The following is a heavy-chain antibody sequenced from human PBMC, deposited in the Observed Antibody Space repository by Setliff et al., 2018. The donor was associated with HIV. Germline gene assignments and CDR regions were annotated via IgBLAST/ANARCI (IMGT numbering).Heavy chain of an antibody. Sequence: SETLSLTCTVSGGSISIHYWSWIRLPPGKGLEWIGTTSYDGSTIYNPSLNSRVTMSVDTSKNQFSLTLRSLTAADTAVYYCGRWGHGYNSSDHGGQGTLVTVSS. D-gene: IGHD5-12*01. CDR3: GRWGHGYNSSDH. CDR2: TSYDGST. J-gene: IGHJ4*02. CDR1: GGSISIHY. V-gene: IGHV4-59*11.